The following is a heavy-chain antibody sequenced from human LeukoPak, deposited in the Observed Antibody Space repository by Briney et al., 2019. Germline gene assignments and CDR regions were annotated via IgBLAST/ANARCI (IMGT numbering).Heavy chain of an antibody. CDR2: ISYDGSNK. Sequence: GRSLRLSCAASGFTFSSYAMHWVRQAPGKGLEWVAVISYDGSNKYYADSVKGRFTISRDNSKNTLYLQMNSLRAEDTAVYYCARGVAVAGTVYYYGMDVWGQGTTVTVSS. CDR3: ARGVAVAGTVYYYGMDV. V-gene: IGHV3-30-3*01. J-gene: IGHJ6*02. D-gene: IGHD6-19*01. CDR1: GFTFSSYA.